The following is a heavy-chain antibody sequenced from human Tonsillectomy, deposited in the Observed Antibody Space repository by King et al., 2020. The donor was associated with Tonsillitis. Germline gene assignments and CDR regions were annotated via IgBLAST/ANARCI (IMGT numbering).Heavy chain of an antibody. V-gene: IGHV3-30*02. CDR2: IRYDGSNK. Sequence: VQLVESGGGVVQPGGSLRLSCAASGFTFNNYGIHWVRQAPGKGLVWVAFIRYDGSNKYYADSVKGRFTIYRDNSKNTLYLQMNSLRAEDTAVYYCAIDRNLYHWGQGTLLPVSS. J-gene: IGHJ5*02. CDR1: GFTFNNYG. D-gene: IGHD1-14*01. CDR3: AIDRNLYH.